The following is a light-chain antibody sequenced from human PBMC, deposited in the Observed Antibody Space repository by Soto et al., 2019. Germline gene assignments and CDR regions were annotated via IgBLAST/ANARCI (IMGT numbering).Light chain of an antibody. CDR3: KQYNSYSWT. V-gene: IGKV1-5*01. J-gene: IGKJ1*01. Sequence: DIQMTQSPSTLSASVGDRVTITCRASQTISTWLAWYQQKPGKAPELLIYDASTLESGVPSRFSGSGSGTAFSLTISSLQPDDFATYYCKQYNSYSWTFGQGTKVDIK. CDR2: DAS. CDR1: QTISTW.